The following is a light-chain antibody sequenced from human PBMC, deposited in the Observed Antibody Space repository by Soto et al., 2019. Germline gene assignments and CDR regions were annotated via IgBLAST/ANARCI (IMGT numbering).Light chain of an antibody. CDR2: GAS. CDR1: HSVSSSF. CDR3: QQYDGCPLT. Sequence: VLTQSPATLSLSRGERATPSCTASHSVSSSFLAWYQQKPAQATRLLIYGASSMATGIPDRFSGSGSVTDFTLTISSLESEDFAVYYCQQYDGCPLTFGGGTKVEIK. J-gene: IGKJ4*01. V-gene: IGKV3-20*01.